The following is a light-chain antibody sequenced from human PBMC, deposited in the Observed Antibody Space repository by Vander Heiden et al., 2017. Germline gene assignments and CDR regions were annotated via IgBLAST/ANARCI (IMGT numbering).Light chain of an antibody. CDR1: ALSKKY. CDR2: EDS. CDR3: YSTDSSVNHYGF. V-gene: IGLV3-10*01. J-gene: IGLJ2*01. Sequence: SYELTQPPSGSVSQGQTARITCSGDALSKKYVYWYQQKSGQAPVLVMYEDSKRPSGIPERFSGSISSPMATFPISGAQVEAAAAYSCYSTDSSVNHYGFFGGGTPVTVL.